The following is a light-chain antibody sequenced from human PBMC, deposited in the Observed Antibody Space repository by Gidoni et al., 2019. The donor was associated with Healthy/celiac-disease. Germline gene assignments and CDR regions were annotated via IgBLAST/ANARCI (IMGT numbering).Light chain of an antibody. CDR1: QSISSY. CDR2: AAS. Sequence: DIQMTQSPASLSAAVGDRVTITCRASQSISSYLNWYQQKPGKAPKLLLYAASSLQSGVPSRFSGRGSVTAFTLTISSLQPDDFATYYCQQSYSTLPFTFGPGTKVDIK. CDR3: QQSYSTLPFT. V-gene: IGKV1-39*01. J-gene: IGKJ3*01.